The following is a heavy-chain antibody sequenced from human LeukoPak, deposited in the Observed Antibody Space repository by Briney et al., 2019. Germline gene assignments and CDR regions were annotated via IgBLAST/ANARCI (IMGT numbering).Heavy chain of an antibody. J-gene: IGHJ4*02. CDR1: GFSFSFYA. CDR2: IWYDGSNK. CDR3: ARASYCSSTSCYRFDY. Sequence: GGSLRLSCAASGFSFSFYAIHWVRQAPGKGLEWVAVIWYDGSNKYYADSVKGRFTISRDNSKNTLYLQMNSLRAEDTAVYYCARASYCSSTSCYRFDYWGQGTLVTVSS. V-gene: IGHV3-33*08. D-gene: IGHD2-2*01.